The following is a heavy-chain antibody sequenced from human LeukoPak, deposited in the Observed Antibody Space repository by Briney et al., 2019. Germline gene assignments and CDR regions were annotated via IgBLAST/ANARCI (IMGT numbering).Heavy chain of an antibody. CDR1: GFTFSSYA. J-gene: IGHJ4*02. CDR3: AKEVVGDGGY. Sequence: GGSLRLSCAASGFTFSSYAMHWVRQAPGKGLEWVAVISYDGSNKYYADSVKGRFTISRDNSKNTLYPQMNSLRAEDTAVYYCAKEVVGDGGYWGQGTLVTVSS. CDR2: ISYDGSNK. D-gene: IGHD2-15*01. V-gene: IGHV3-30-3*01.